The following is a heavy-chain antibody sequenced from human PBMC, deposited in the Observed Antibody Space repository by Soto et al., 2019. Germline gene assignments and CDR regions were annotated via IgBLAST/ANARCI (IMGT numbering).Heavy chain of an antibody. CDR1: GYTLTELS. D-gene: IGHD3-10*01. V-gene: IGHV1-24*01. CDR2: FDPEDGET. J-gene: IGHJ3*02. CDR3: ANPRSAFGAFDI. Sequence: ASVKVSCKVSGYTLTELSMPSVRQAPGKGLEWMGGFDPEDGETIYAQKFQGRVTMTEDTSTDTAYMELSSLRSDETAVYYCANPRSAFGAFDIWGQGTMVTVSS.